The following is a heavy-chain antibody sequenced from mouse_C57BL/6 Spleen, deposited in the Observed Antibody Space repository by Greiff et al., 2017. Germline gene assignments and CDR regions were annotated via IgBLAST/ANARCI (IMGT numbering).Heavy chain of an antibody. Sequence: VQLQQSGAELVRPGASVTLSCKASGYTFNDYEMHWVKQTPVHGLEWIGAIDPEPGGTAYNQKFKGKAILTADKSSSTAYMVLRSLTSEDSAVYYCFYYGSTAYWGQGTLVTVSA. J-gene: IGHJ3*01. D-gene: IGHD1-1*01. CDR3: FYYGSTAY. V-gene: IGHV1-15*01. CDR2: IDPEPGGT. CDR1: GYTFNDYE.